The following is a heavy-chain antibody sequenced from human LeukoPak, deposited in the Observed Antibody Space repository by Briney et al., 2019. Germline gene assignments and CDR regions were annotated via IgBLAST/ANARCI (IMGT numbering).Heavy chain of an antibody. D-gene: IGHD6-19*01. CDR1: GYTFTGYY. CDR2: INPNSGGT. J-gene: IGHJ4*02. CDR3: ARDGAIAVAGYVDY. Sequence: ASVKVSCKATGYTFTGYYMHWVRQAPGQGPEWMGWINPNSGGTNYAQKFQGRVTMTRDTSISTAYMELSRLRSDDTAVYYCARDGAIAVAGYVDYWGQGTLVTVSS. V-gene: IGHV1-2*02.